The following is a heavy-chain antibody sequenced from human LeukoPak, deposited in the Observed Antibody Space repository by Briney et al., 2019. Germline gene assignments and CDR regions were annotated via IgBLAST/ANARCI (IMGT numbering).Heavy chain of an antibody. CDR3: ATDRAITSGSTLGLRY. Sequence: ASVKVSCKVSGYTLTELSMHWVRHAPGKGLEWMGGFDPEDGETIYAQKFQGRVTMTEDTSTDTAYMELSSLRSEDTAVYYCATDRAITSGSTLGLRYWGQGTLVTVSS. V-gene: IGHV1-24*01. CDR2: FDPEDGET. CDR1: GYTLTELS. D-gene: IGHD3-10*01. J-gene: IGHJ4*02.